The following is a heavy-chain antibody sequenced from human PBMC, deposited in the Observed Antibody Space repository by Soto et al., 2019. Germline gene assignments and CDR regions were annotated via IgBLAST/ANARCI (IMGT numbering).Heavy chain of an antibody. D-gene: IGHD3-22*01. CDR3: ARGRPRSYDSSGYRQARTGNLDY. V-gene: IGHV1-69*13. CDR1: GGTFSSYA. Sequence: ASVKVSCKASGGTFSSYAISWVRQAPGQGLEWMGGIIPIFGTANYAQKFQGRVTITADESTSTAYMELSSLRSEDTAVYYCARGRPRSYDSSGYRQARTGNLDYWGQGTLVTVSS. J-gene: IGHJ4*02. CDR2: IIPIFGTA.